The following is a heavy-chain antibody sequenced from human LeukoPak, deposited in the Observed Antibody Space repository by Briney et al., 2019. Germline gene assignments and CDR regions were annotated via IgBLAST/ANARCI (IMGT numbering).Heavy chain of an antibody. V-gene: IGHV1-8*03. CDR3: AADVGVSAYYDSSGYYYHPDAFDI. D-gene: IGHD3-22*01. CDR2: MNPDSGNT. Sequence: ASVKVSRKASGYSFTTYDINWVRQATGQGLEWMGWMNPDSGNTGYAQKFQGRVTITRNTSISTAYMELSSLRSEDTAVYYCAADVGVSAYYDSSGYYYHPDAFDIWGQGTMVTVSS. J-gene: IGHJ3*02. CDR1: GYSFTTYD.